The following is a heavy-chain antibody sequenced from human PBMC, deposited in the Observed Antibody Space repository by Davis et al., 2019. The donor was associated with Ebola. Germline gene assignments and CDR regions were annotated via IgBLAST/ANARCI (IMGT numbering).Heavy chain of an antibody. D-gene: IGHD3-3*01. J-gene: IGHJ4*02. V-gene: IGHV3-66*01. CDR3: ARDRSTYYDFWSGSISGDYFDY. CDR1: GFTVSSNY. CDR2: IYSGGST. Sequence: GGSLRLSCAASGFTVSSNYMSWVRQAPGKGLEWVSVIYSGGSTYYADSVKGRFTISRDNAKNSLYLQMNSLRAENTAVYYCARDRSTYYDFWSGSISGDYFDYWGQGTLVTVSS.